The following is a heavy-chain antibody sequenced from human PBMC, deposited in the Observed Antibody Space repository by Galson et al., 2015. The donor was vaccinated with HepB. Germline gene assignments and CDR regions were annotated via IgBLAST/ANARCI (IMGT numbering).Heavy chain of an antibody. D-gene: IGHD6-13*01. Sequence: SLRLSCAASGFIFADYPMHWVRQAPGKGLEWVSVIWADGDNIDYADSVKGRFTISRDDSKNTLYLQMNSLRAEDTAVYYCARDGTHSDFDSWGQGTLVTDSS. CDR3: ARDGTHSDFDS. V-gene: IGHV3-33*01. CDR1: GFIFADYP. CDR2: IWADGDNI. J-gene: IGHJ4*02.